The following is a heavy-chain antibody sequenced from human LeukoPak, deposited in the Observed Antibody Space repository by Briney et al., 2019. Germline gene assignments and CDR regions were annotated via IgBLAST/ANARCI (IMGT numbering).Heavy chain of an antibody. V-gene: IGHV4-34*01. J-gene: IGHJ4*02. CDR3: ASSGVIAVAGSVDY. CDR2: INHSGST. D-gene: IGHD6-19*01. Sequence: SETLSLTCAGYGGSFSGYYWSWIRQPPGKGLEWIGEINHSGSTNYNPSLKSRVTISVDTSKNQFSLKLSSVTAADTAVYYCASSGVIAVAGSVDYWGQGTLVTVSS. CDR1: GGSFSGYY.